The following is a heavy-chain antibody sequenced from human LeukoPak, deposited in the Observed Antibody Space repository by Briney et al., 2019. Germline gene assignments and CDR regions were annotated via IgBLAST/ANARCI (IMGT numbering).Heavy chain of an antibody. CDR1: GYTFTGYY. CDR3: ARDPGYFYSFDY. V-gene: IGHV1-2*02. Sequence: ASVSVSSKASGYTFTGYYMHWVRQAPGQGLEWMGWINPNSGGTNYAQKFQGRVTMPRDTSISTAYMELSRLRSDDTAVYYCARDPGYFYSFDYRGQGTLFTASS. D-gene: IGHD3-9*01. J-gene: IGHJ4*02. CDR2: INPNSGGT.